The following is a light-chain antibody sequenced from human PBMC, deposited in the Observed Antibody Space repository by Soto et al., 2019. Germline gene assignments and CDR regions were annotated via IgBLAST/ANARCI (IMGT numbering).Light chain of an antibody. J-gene: IGKJ2*01. CDR3: QQYNNWPPYT. CDR2: GAS. Sequence: EMVMTQSPATLSVSPGERATLSCRASQSVNSNLAWYQQKPGQAPRLLIYGASTRATGIPARFSGSGSGTEFTLTISSLQSEDFAVYYCQQYNNWPPYTFGQGTKLESK. CDR1: QSVNSN. V-gene: IGKV3-15*01.